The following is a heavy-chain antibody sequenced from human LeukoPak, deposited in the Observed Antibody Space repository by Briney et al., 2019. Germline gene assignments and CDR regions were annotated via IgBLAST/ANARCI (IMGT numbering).Heavy chain of an antibody. Sequence: ETLSLTCSVSGGSITSGDYRWGWNRQSPGKGLEWIGSFYNRGSPYYNPSLKSRVTISLDTSKNQFSLKLTSVTAADTAIYYCARQFDYWGPGTLVTASS. CDR2: FYNRGSP. V-gene: IGHV4-39*01. CDR1: GGSITSGDYR. J-gene: IGHJ4*02. CDR3: ARQFDY.